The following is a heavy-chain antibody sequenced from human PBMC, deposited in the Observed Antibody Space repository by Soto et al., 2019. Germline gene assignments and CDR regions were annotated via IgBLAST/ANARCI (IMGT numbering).Heavy chain of an antibody. V-gene: IGHV4-31*03. Sequence: SQTLSLTCTVSGGSISSRGYYWSWIRQHPGKGLEWIGYIYYSGSTFYTPTLKSRVTISVDTSKNQFSLNLSSVTAADTAVYYCARKKGYSYGPHYFDYWGQGTLVTVSS. CDR1: GGSISSRGYY. CDR3: ARKKGYSYGPHYFDY. J-gene: IGHJ4*02. D-gene: IGHD5-18*01. CDR2: IYYSGST.